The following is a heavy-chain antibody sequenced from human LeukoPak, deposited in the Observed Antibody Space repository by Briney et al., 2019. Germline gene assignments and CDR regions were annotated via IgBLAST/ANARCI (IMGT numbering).Heavy chain of an antibody. J-gene: IGHJ3*02. CDR1: GFAFSSYG. D-gene: IGHD4/OR15-4a*01. V-gene: IGHV3-30*02. CDR3: ARDTGAEDAFDI. CDR2: IRYDGSNK. Sequence: PGGSLRLSCAASGFAFSSYGMHWVRQAPGKGLEWVAFIRYDGSNKYYADSVKGRFTISRDNSKNTLYLQMNSLRAEDTAVYYCARDTGAEDAFDIWGQGTMVTVSS.